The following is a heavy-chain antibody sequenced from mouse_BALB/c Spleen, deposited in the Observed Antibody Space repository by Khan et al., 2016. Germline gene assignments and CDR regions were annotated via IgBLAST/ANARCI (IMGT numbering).Heavy chain of an antibody. J-gene: IGHJ2*01. Sequence: HIQLVQSGPELKKPGETVKISCKASGYTFTNYGMNWVKQAPGKGLKWMGWINTYTGEPTYADDFKGRFAFSLETSASTAYLQINNLKNEDMATYFCATFYLYYFDYWGQGTTLTVSS. CDR2: INTYTGEP. CDR3: ATFYLYYFDY. D-gene: IGHD1-1*01. CDR1: GYTFTNYG. V-gene: IGHV9-1*02.